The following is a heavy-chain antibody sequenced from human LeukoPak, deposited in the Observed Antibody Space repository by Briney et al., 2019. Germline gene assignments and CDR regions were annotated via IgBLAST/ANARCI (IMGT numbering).Heavy chain of an antibody. CDR2: INSDGSST. Sequence: GGSLRLSCAASGFTFSSYWMHWARQAPGKGLVWVSRINSDGSSTSYADSVKGRFTISRDNAKNTLYLQMNSLRAEDTAVYYCARGSNVGYVSSGYYRPPTEYYGMDVWGQGTTVTVSS. CDR1: GFTFSSYW. CDR3: ARGSNVGYVSSGYYRPPTEYYGMDV. D-gene: IGHD3-22*01. J-gene: IGHJ6*02. V-gene: IGHV3-74*01.